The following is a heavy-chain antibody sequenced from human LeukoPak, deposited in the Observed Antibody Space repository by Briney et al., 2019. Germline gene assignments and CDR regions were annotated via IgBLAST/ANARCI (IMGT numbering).Heavy chain of an antibody. Sequence: GGSLRLSCAASGFTFSSYWMSWVRQAPGKGLEWVANIKQDGSEKYYVDSVKGRFTISRDNAKNSLFLQMNSLRAEDTAVYFCARSRYTVSSAAYSEYFQVWGQGTLVTDSS. CDR1: GFTFSSYW. CDR2: IKQDGSEK. J-gene: IGHJ1*01. V-gene: IGHV3-7*01. D-gene: IGHD6-6*01. CDR3: ARSRYTVSSAAYSEYFQV.